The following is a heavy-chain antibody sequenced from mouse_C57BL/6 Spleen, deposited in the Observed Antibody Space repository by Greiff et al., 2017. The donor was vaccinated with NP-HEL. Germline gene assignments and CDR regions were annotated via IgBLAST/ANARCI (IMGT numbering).Heavy chain of an antibody. CDR2: IYPGDGDT. Sequence: VQLQQSGPELVKPGASVKVSCKASGYAFSSSWMNWVKQRPGKGLEWIGRIYPGDGDTNYNGKFKGKATLTADKSSSTAYMQLSSLTSEDSAVYFCARWGGYYAMDYWGQGTSVTVSS. V-gene: IGHV1-82*01. J-gene: IGHJ4*01. CDR1: GYAFSSSW. CDR3: ARWGGYYAMDY. D-gene: IGHD1-1*02.